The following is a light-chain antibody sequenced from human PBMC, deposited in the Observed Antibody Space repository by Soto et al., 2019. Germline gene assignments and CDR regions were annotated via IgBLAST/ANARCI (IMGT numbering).Light chain of an antibody. V-gene: IGKV1-5*01. CDR1: QSISGW. Sequence: DIQMTQSPSTLSASVGDRVTITCRASQSISGWLAWYQQKPGKAPNLLIYDVSNLKSGVPSRFSGSGSATEFTLTISSLQPDDFATYYCQQYNTYSSLTFGGGTKVDIK. J-gene: IGKJ4*01. CDR3: QQYNTYSSLT. CDR2: DVS.